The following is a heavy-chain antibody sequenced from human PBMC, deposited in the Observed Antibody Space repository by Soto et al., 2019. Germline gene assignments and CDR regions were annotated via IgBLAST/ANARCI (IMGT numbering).Heavy chain of an antibody. CDR2: ISASGRSP. J-gene: IGHJ4*02. CDR3: AKYFYDILTGFTY. CDR1: GFTFSNYA. D-gene: IGHD3-9*01. V-gene: IGHV3-23*01. Sequence: GGSLRLSCAASGFTFSNYAMSWVRQAPGKGLEWVSAISASGRSPYYADSVKGRFTIPRDNSKNTLYLQMSSLRAEDTAVYYCAKYFYDILTGFTYWGQGTLVTVSS.